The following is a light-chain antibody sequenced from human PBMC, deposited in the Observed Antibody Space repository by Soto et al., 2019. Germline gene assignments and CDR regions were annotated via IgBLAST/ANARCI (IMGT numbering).Light chain of an antibody. J-gene: IGLJ2*01. CDR1: SSNIGSNY. CDR2: RNN. Sequence: QSVLTQPXSASGTPGQXVTIXCSGSSSNIGSNYVYWYQQLPGTAPKLLIYRNNQRPSGVPDRFSGSKSGTXXSXXXSGLXXXDEADYYXXAWDDSLSGVVFGGGXXLXVL. CDR3: XAWDDSLSGVV. V-gene: IGLV1-47*01.